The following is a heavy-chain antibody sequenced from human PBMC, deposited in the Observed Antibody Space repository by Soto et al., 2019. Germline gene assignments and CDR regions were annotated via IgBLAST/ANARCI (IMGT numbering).Heavy chain of an antibody. CDR3: AKNRFLKWFIPPLHA. D-gene: IGHD3-3*01. V-gene: IGHV3-30*18. CDR1: TFILSMYG. Sequence: PWPYLRLPWVASTFILSMYGKLWVRRAPGKGLVWVAVIAHDGSKIFYADTVRGRFTISRDNSKNTLFLQMDSLRVEDTAAYYCAKNRFLKWFIPPLHAWGQGT. CDR2: IAHDGSKI. J-gene: IGHJ4*02.